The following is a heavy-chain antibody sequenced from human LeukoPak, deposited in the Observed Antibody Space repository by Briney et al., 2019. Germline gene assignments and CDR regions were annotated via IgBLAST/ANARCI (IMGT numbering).Heavy chain of an antibody. V-gene: IGHV6-1*01. J-gene: IGHJ4*02. CDR2: TYYRSKWYY. CDR3: ARAVSNWEGNPFDY. CDR1: GDSVSRNNAA. Sequence: SQTLSLTCAISGDSVSRNNAAWNWIRQSPSRGLEWLGRTYYRSKWYYDYAPSVKSRITINPDTSKNQFSLQLKSETPEDTALYYCARAVSNWEGNPFDYWGQGTLVTVSS. D-gene: IGHD1-26*01.